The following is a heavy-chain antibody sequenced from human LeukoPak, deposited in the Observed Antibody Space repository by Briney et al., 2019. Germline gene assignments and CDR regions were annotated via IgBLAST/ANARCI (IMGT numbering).Heavy chain of an antibody. J-gene: IGHJ4*02. V-gene: IGHV4-39*01. CDR2: IYYSGST. Sequence: SETLSLTCTVSGGSISSISDYWGWIRQPPGKGREWIGTIYYSGSTYYKPSLKSRVTISVDTSKNQLSLKLSSVTATDTAMYYCTSGYFVHTFDFWGQGPLVTVSS. CDR3: TSGYFVHTFDF. D-gene: IGHD2-2*03. CDR1: GGSISSISDY.